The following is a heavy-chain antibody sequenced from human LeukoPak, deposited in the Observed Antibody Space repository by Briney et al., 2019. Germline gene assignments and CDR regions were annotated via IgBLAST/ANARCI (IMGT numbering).Heavy chain of an antibody. CDR3: ARLPYSSSPGYFDL. Sequence: SETLSLTCTVSGGSISSYYWSWIRQPPGKGLEWIGYIYYSGSTYYNPSLKSRVTISVDTSKNQFSLKLSSVTAADTAVYYCARLPYSSSPGYFDLWGRGTLVTVSS. V-gene: IGHV4-59*04. D-gene: IGHD6-6*01. CDR1: GGSISSYY. J-gene: IGHJ2*01. CDR2: IYYSGST.